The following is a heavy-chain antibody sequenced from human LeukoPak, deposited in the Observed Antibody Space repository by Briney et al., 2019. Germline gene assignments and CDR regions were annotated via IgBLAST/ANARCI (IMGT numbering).Heavy chain of an antibody. Sequence: GGSLRLSCAASGFTFSSYAMHWVRQAPGKGLEYVSAISSNGGSTYYANSAKGRFTISRDNSKNTLYLQMGSLRAEDMAVYYCARGARQLVRFYYYYGMDVWGQGTTVTVSS. V-gene: IGHV3-64*01. CDR2: ISSNGGST. D-gene: IGHD6-13*01. J-gene: IGHJ6*02. CDR1: GFTFSSYA. CDR3: ARGARQLVRFYYYYGMDV.